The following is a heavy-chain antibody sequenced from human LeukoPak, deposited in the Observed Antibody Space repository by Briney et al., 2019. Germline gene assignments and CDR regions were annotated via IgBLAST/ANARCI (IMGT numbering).Heavy chain of an antibody. J-gene: IGHJ4*02. CDR1: GHTFTSYY. CDR3: ARPFYDSSAHYVWYFDY. Sequence: ASVKVSCKASGHTFTSYYMHWVRQAPGQGLEWMGIINPSGGSTSYAQKFQGRVTMTRDTSTSTVYMELSSLRSEDTAVYYCARPFYDSSAHYVWYFDYWGQGTLVTVSS. V-gene: IGHV1-46*03. D-gene: IGHD3-22*01. CDR2: INPSGGST.